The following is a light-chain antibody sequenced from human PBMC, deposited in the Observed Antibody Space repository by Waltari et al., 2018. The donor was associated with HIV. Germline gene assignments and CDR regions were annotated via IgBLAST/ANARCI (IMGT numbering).Light chain of an antibody. J-gene: IGLJ3*02. CDR3: CSYAGMYTWV. Sequence: QSSLTQPRSVSGSPGQSVTISCSGTSSDVGSYNYVSWYPLHPRKAPKGMIYDVSKRRSGVPDRFSGSKSGKTASLTISGLQAEDEADYYCCSYAGMYTWVFGGGTKLTVL. V-gene: IGLV2-11*01. CDR2: DVS. CDR1: SSDVGSYNY.